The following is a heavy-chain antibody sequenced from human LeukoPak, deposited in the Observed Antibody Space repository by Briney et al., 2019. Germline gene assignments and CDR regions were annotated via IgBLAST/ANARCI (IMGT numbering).Heavy chain of an antibody. J-gene: IGHJ3*02. D-gene: IGHD4-11*01. V-gene: IGHV4-4*07. CDR3: ARYDYRNLPDAFDI. CDR2: IYASGST. CDR1: GDSIRSYY. Sequence: PSETLSLTCTVSGDSIRSYYWSWIRQPAGKALEWIGRIYASGSTNYNPSLKSRLTMSVDTSKNQFSLKLSSVTAADTAVYYCARYDYRNLPDAFDIWGQGTMVTVSS.